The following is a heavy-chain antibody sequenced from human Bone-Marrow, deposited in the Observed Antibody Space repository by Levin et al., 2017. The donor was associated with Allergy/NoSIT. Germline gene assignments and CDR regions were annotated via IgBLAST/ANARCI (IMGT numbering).Heavy chain of an antibody. V-gene: IGHV3-74*01. Sequence: GGSLRLSCAASGFTFSSYWMHWVRQAPGKGLVWVSRINSDGSSTSYADSVKGRFTISRDNAKNTLYLQMNSLRAEDTAVYYCARGPQTESRLLRITIFGVGLTFDYWGQGTLVTVSS. CDR3: ARGPQTESRLLRITIFGVGLTFDY. J-gene: IGHJ4*02. CDR1: GFTFSSYW. D-gene: IGHD3-3*01. CDR2: INSDGSST.